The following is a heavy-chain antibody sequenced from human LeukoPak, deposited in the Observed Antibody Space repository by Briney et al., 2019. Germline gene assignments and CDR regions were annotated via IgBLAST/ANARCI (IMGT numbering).Heavy chain of an antibody. CDR2: INHSGST. Sequence: PSETVPLTCAVYGGSFSGYYWSWIRQPPGKGLEWIGEINHSGSTNYNPSLKSRVTISVDTSKNQFSLKLSSVTAADTAVYYCARDNIVVYAKYFDYWGQGTLVTVSS. D-gene: IGHD2-8*02. CDR3: ARDNIVVYAKYFDY. J-gene: IGHJ4*02. CDR1: GGSFSGYY. V-gene: IGHV4-34*01.